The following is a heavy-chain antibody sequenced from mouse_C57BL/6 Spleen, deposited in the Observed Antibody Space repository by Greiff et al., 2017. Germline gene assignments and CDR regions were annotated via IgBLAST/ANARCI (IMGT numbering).Heavy chain of an antibody. CDR1: GFTFSSYG. CDR3: ARVLRLRPLDY. J-gene: IGHJ2*01. D-gene: IGHD3-2*02. Sequence: EVKLVESGGDLVKPGGSLKLSCAASGFTFSSYGMSWVRQTPDKRLEWVATISSGGSYTYYPDSVKGRFTISRDNAKNTLYLQMSSLKSEDTAMYYCARVLRLRPLDYWGQGTTLTVSS. V-gene: IGHV5-6*01. CDR2: ISSGGSYT.